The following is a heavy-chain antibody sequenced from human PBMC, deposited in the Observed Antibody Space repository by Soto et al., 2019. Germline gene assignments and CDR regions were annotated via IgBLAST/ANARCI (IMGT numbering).Heavy chain of an antibody. D-gene: IGHD1-1*01. CDR2: INTANGDT. CDR1: GYSFNTYA. Sequence: QVQLVQSGAEVKKPGASVRVSCQASGYSFNTYAIHWVRQAPGQGLEWMGWINTANGDTEYSQKFHGRVTFTRDTSATTAYMDLSSLRSQDTATYYCARRYKSAGWFDPWGQGTLVTVSS. V-gene: IGHV1-3*04. J-gene: IGHJ5*02. CDR3: ARRYKSAGWFDP.